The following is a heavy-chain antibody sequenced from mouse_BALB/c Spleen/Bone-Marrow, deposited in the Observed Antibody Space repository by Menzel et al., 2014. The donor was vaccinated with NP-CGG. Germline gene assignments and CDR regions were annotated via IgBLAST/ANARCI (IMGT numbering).Heavy chain of an antibody. CDR3: ARRYGNYGAMDY. CDR2: ISSGGSYI. Sequence: EVMLVESGGGLVKPGGSLKLSCAASGFTFSSYAMSWVCQTPEKKLEWVATISSGGSYIYYPDSVRGRFTISRNNAKNTLYLQMSSLRSEYTAMYYCARRYGNYGAMDYWGQGTSVTVSS. V-gene: IGHV5-9-1*01. D-gene: IGHD2-10*02. CDR1: GFTFSSYA. J-gene: IGHJ4*01.